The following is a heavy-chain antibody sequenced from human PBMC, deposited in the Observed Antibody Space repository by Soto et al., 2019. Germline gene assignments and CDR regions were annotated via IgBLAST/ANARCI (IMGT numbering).Heavy chain of an antibody. V-gene: IGHV3-30*18. J-gene: IGHJ6*03. CDR3: AKDHLNDKGPYYYYYMDV. CDR1: GFTFSSYG. CDR2: ISYDGSNK. Sequence: GGSLRLSCAASGFTFSSYGMHWVRQAPGKGLEWVAVISYDGSNKYYADSVKGRFTISRDNSKNTMYLQMNSLRAEDTAVYYCAKDHLNDKGPYYYYYMDVWGKGTTVTVSS.